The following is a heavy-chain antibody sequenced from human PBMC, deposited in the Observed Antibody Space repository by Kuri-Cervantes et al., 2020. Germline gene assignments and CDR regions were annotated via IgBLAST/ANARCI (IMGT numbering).Heavy chain of an antibody. V-gene: IGHV3-74*01. Sequence: GGSLRLSCAASGFTVSSNYMSWVRQAPGKGLVWVSRINSDGSSTSYADSVKDRFTISRDNAKNTLYLQMNSLRAEDTAVYYCARQLRYFDWSPPDAFDIWGQGTRGTVS. CDR3: ARQLRYFDWSPPDAFDI. CDR2: INSDGSST. CDR1: GFTVSSNY. J-gene: IGHJ3*02. D-gene: IGHD3-9*01.